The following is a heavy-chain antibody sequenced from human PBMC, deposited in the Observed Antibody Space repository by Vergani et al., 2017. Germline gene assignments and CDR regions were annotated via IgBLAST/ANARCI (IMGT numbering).Heavy chain of an antibody. CDR1: GGTFSSYA. CDR3: ARGRRRSNFGGVIREPAGSRWFDP. Sequence: QVQLVQSGAEVKKPGSSVKVSCKASGGTFSSYAISWVRQAPGQGLEWMGGIIPIFGTANYAQKFQGRVTITADESTSTAYMELSSLRSEDTAVYYCARGRRRSNFGGVIREPAGSRWFDPWGQGTLVTVSS. V-gene: IGHV1-69*01. D-gene: IGHD3-16*02. J-gene: IGHJ5*02. CDR2: IIPIFGTA.